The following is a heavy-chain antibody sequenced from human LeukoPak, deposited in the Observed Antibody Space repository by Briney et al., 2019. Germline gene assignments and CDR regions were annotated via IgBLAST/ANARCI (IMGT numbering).Heavy chain of an antibody. D-gene: IGHD6-13*01. V-gene: IGHV3-48*01. CDR3: ARAGITTTGPLFQH. J-gene: IGHJ1*01. CDR1: GFTFSSYS. CDR2: ISSSSSTI. Sequence: GGSLRLSCAASGFTFSSYSMNWVRQAPGKGLEWVSYISSSSSTIYYADSVKGRFTISRDSAKSSLYLQMNSLRAEDTAVYYCARAGITTTGPLFQHWGQGTLVTVSS.